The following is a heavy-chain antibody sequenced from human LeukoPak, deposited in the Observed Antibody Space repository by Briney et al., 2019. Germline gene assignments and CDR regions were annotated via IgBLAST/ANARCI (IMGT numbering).Heavy chain of an antibody. V-gene: IGHV4-4*07. Sequence: SETLSLTCTVSGGSISSYYWSWIRQPAGKGLEWIGRIYPGGSTNYNPSLKSRVTMSVDASQKQLSLKLSSVTAADTAVYYCARSRFYGDYGGGYYYYMDVWGKGTTVTVSS. CDR2: IYPGGST. D-gene: IGHD4-17*01. CDR3: ARSRFYGDYGGGYYYYMDV. J-gene: IGHJ6*03. CDR1: GGSISSYY.